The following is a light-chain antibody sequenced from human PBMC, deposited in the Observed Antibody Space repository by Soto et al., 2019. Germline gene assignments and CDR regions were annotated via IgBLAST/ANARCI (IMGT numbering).Light chain of an antibody. CDR2: KAS. J-gene: IGKJ1*01. CDR3: QHYNSYSEA. V-gene: IGKV1-5*03. Sequence: DIQMTQSPSTLSGSVGDRVTITCRASQTISSWLAWYQQKPGKAPKLLIYKASTLKSGVPSRFSGSGSGTEFTLTISSLKHDDFATYYCQHYNSYSEAFGQGTKVEL. CDR1: QTISSW.